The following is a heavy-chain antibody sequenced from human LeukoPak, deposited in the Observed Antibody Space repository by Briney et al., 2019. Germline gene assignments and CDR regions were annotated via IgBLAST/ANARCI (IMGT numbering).Heavy chain of an antibody. Sequence: SETLSLTCTVSGGSISSYYWSWIRQPPGKGLEWIGYIYYSGSTNYNPSLKSRVTISVDTSKNQFSLKLSSVTAADTAVYYCARGLLEWLSHTHYYYYMDVWGKGTTVTVSS. CDR2: IYYSGST. D-gene: IGHD3-3*01. CDR3: ARGLLEWLSHTHYYYYMDV. V-gene: IGHV4-59*01. CDR1: GGSISSYY. J-gene: IGHJ6*03.